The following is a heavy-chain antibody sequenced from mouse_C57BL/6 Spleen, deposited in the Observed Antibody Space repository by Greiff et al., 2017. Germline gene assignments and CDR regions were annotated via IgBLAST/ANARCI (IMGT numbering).Heavy chain of an antibody. CDR1: GYTFTDYN. D-gene: IGHD2-5*01. CDR3: AMYSNEFAY. V-gene: IGHV1-18*01. CDR2: INPNNGGT. Sequence: VQLQQSGPELVKPGASVKIPCKASGYTFTDYNMDWVKQSHGKSLEWIGDINPNNGGTIYNQKFKGKATLTVDKSSSTAYMELRSLTSEDTAVYYCAMYSNEFAYWGQGTLVTVAA. J-gene: IGHJ3*01.